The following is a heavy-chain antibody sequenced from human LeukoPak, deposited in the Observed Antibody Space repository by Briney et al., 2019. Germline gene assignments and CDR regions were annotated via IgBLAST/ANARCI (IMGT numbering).Heavy chain of an antibody. D-gene: IGHD2-2*01. V-gene: IGHV3-21*01. J-gene: IGHJ2*01. CDR2: ISTSSRYR. CDR3: VRARYCNRTSCPRYFDL. Sequence: GGSLRLSCAASGFNFSNFSMHWVRQAPGIGLEWVSSISTSSRYRYYADSVKGRFSISRDNAKNSLYLEMDSLRAEDTAVYFCVRARYCNRTSCPRYFDLWGRGTLVTVSS. CDR1: GFNFSNFS.